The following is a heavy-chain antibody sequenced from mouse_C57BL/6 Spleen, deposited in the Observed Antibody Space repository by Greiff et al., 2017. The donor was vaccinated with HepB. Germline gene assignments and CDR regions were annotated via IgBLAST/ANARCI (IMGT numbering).Heavy chain of an antibody. D-gene: IGHD2-1*01. Sequence: VKVVESGPGLVQPSQSLSITCTVSGFSLTSYGVHWVRQSPGKGLEWLGVIWSGGSTDYNAAFISRLSISKDNSKSQVFFKMNSLQADDTAIYYCARNGGNGNYFYAMDYWGQGTSVTVSS. J-gene: IGHJ4*01. CDR3: ARNGGNGNYFYAMDY. CDR2: IWSGGST. V-gene: IGHV2-2*01. CDR1: GFSLTSYG.